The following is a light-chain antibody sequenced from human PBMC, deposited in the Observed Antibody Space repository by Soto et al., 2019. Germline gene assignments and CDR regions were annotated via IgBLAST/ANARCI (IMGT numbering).Light chain of an antibody. CDR2: GAS. CDR3: QQYGSSGT. V-gene: IGKV3-20*01. CDR1: QSVSNNY. Sequence: EIVLTQSPGTLSLSPGERATLSCRASQSVSNNYLAWYQQKPGQAPRHLIYGASNRATGIPDRFSGSGSGTDVTLTISRLEPEDFAVYYCQQYGSSGTFGQGTKVEIK. J-gene: IGKJ1*01.